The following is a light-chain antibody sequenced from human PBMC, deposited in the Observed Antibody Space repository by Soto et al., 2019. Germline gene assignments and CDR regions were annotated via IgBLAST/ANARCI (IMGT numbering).Light chain of an antibody. V-gene: IGLV3-21*01. CDR3: QVWESSSDHYV. Sequence: SYELTQPPSVSVAPGKTARISCGGNNIGRKSVHWYQQKPGQAPVLVMYYDTDRPSGIPERFSGSNPGNTATLTISRVEAGNEADYYGQVWESSSDHYVFGTGTKVTVL. CDR1: NIGRKS. J-gene: IGLJ1*01. CDR2: YDT.